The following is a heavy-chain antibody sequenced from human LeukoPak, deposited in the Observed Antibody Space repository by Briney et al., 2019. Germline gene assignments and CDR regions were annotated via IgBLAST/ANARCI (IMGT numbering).Heavy chain of an antibody. V-gene: IGHV3-23*01. CDR2: ISGSGGST. J-gene: IGHJ4*02. D-gene: IGHD2-2*01. CDR1: GFTFSSYA. Sequence: PGGSLRLSCAASGFTFSSYAMSWVRQAPGKGLEWVSAISGSGGSTYYADSVKGRFTISRDNSKNTLYLQMNSLRAEDTAVYYCAKDPVPATVLESFGGYYFDYWGQGTLVTVSS. CDR3: AKDPVPATVLESFGGYYFDY.